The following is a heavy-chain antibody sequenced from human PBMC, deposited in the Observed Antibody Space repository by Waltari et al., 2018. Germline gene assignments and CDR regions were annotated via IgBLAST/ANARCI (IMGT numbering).Heavy chain of an antibody. CDR1: GGSFSAYS. D-gene: IGHD4-17*01. J-gene: IGHJ1*01. Sequence: QVQLQQWGAGLLKPSETLSLTCAVYGGSFSAYSWSWIRQPPGKGREWIGAGDHSGSTNYNPSLKSGVTISGDTAKNQFSLKLSSVAGADTAVYYCAGEGRWAEYFQRWGQGTLVTVSS. CDR2: GDHSGST. V-gene: IGHV4-34*01. CDR3: AGEGRWAEYFQR.